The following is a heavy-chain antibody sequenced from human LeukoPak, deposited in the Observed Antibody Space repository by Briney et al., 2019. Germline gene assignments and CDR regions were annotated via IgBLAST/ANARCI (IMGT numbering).Heavy chain of an antibody. D-gene: IGHD2-15*01. CDR3: AKDRVVSREPADFDI. J-gene: IGHJ3*02. V-gene: IGHV3-30*02. CDR2: IRYDGIHI. Sequence: QSGGSLRLSCAASGFTFDDYGMSWVRQAPGKGLEWVAFIRYDGIHIYYADSVNGRFTISRDNSKNTLYLQMNSLRAEDTSVYYCAKDRVVSREPADFDIWGQGTMVTVSS. CDR1: GFTFDDYG.